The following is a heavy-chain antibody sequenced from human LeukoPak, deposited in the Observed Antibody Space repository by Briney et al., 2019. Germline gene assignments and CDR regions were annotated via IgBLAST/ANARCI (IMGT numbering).Heavy chain of an antibody. CDR2: VSSSASTI. CDR3: ASISGGLGLAPGH. J-gene: IGHJ4*02. D-gene: IGHD3/OR15-3a*01. CDR1: GFTFSSYS. V-gene: IGHV3-48*04. Sequence: GGSLRLSCAASGFTFSSYSMNWVRQAPGKGLEWVSYVSSSASTIYYADSVKGRFTISRDNAKNSLYLQMNSLRAEDTGVYYCASISGGLGLAPGHWGQGTLVTVSS.